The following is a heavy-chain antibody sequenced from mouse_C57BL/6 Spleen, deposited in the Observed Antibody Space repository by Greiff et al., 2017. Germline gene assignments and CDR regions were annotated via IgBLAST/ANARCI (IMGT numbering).Heavy chain of an antibody. CDR3: ARGDDYPWFAY. CDR2: IYPGDGDT. CDR1: GYAFSSSW. J-gene: IGHJ3*01. D-gene: IGHD2-4*01. Sequence: QVQLKESGPELVKPGASVTISCKASGYAFSSSWMNWVKQRPGKGLEWIGRIYPGDGDTNYNGKFKGKATLTADKSSSAAYMQLSSLTSEDSAVYFCARGDDYPWFAYWGQGTLVTVSA. V-gene: IGHV1-82*01.